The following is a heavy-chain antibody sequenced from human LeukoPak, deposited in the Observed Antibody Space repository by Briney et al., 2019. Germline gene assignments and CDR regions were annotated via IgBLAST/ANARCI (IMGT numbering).Heavy chain of an antibody. CDR3: AKDSPSTTVTPKWDYYYGMDV. Sequence: GGSLRLSCAASGFTFSSYGMRWVRQAPGKGLEWVAVISYDGSNKYYADSVKGRFTISRDNSKNTLYLQMNSLRAEDTAVYYCAKDSPSTTVTPKWDYYYGMDVWGQGTTVTVSS. D-gene: IGHD4-17*01. CDR1: GFTFSSYG. J-gene: IGHJ6*02. V-gene: IGHV3-30*18. CDR2: ISYDGSNK.